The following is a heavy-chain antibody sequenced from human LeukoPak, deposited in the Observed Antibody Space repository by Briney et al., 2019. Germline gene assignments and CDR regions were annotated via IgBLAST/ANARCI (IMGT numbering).Heavy chain of an antibody. Sequence: GGSLRLSCAASGFTVSSNFMSWVRQAPGKGLEWVSIIYSGGGTSYADSVKGRFTISRDNSKNTLYLQMNSLRAEDTAVYYCASPSGSRGVFLDYWGQGTLVTVSS. CDR1: GFTVSSNF. V-gene: IGHV3-53*01. CDR3: ASPSGSRGVFLDY. CDR2: IYSGGGT. J-gene: IGHJ4*02. D-gene: IGHD3-16*01.